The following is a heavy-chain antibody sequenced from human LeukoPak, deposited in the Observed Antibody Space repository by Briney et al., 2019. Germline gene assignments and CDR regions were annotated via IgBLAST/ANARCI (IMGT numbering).Heavy chain of an antibody. CDR1: GFTVSSNY. V-gene: IGHV3-53*01. CDR3: ARASGYSGYDPSYY. D-gene: IGHD5-12*01. Sequence: GGSLRLSCAASGFTVSSNYMSWVRQAPGKGLEWVSVIYSGGDTYYADSVKGRFTISRDNSKNTLYLQMNTLRAEDTAVYYCARASGYSGYDPSYYWGQGTLVTVSS. CDR2: IYSGGDT. J-gene: IGHJ4*02.